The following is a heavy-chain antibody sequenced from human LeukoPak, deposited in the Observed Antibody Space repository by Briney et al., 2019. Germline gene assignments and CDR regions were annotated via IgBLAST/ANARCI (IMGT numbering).Heavy chain of an antibody. CDR2: IYHSGST. V-gene: IGHV4-59*12. CDR1: GGSISSFY. J-gene: IGHJ5*02. Sequence: TSETLSLTCTVSGGSISSFYWSWIRQTPGKGLEWIGYIYHSGSTNYNPSLKSRVAISVDRSKNQFSLKLSSVTAADTAVYYCARDYAYGDYVWFDPWGQGTLVTVSS. D-gene: IGHD4-17*01. CDR3: ARDYAYGDYVWFDP.